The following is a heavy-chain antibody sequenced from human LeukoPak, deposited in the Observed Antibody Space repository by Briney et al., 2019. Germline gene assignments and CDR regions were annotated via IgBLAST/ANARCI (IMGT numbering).Heavy chain of an antibody. CDR2: IVVGSGNT. V-gene: IGHV1-58*01. D-gene: IGHD4-17*01. CDR1: GFTFTSFA. Sequence: EASVKVSCKASGFTFTSFAVQWVREARGQRLEWIGWIVVGSGNTNHAQKFQERVTITRDMSTRTAYMELSSLRSEDTAVYYCAAPYGPGAFDIWGQGTMVTVSS. J-gene: IGHJ3*02. CDR3: AAPYGPGAFDI.